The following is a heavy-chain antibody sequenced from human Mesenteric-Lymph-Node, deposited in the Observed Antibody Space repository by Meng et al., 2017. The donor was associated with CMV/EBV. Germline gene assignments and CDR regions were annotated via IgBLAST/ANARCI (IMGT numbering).Heavy chain of an antibody. D-gene: IGHD2-2*01. CDR2: ISAYNGNT. CDR3: ARGSTSFVDYFDY. V-gene: IGHV1-18*01. Sequence: KASGYNFTSYGISWVRQGPGQGLEWMGWISAYNGNTHYAQKLQGRVTMTTDTSTSTAYMELRSLRSDDTAVYYCARGSTSFVDYFDYWGQGTLVTVSS. J-gene: IGHJ4*02. CDR1: GYNFTSYG.